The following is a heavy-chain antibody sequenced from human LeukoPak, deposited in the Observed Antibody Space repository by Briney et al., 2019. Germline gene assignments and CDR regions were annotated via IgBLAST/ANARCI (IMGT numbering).Heavy chain of an antibody. J-gene: IGHJ4*02. Sequence: GGSLRLSCAASGFTFSSYGMHWVRQAPGKGLEWVAFIRYDGSNKYYADSVKGRFTISRENCKNNLYLQVNSLRAEDTAVYYCAKEYDFWSGSYFADYCGQGTLVTVSS. CDR3: AKEYDFWSGSYFADY. V-gene: IGHV3-30*02. CDR1: GFTFSSYG. CDR2: IRYDGSNK. D-gene: IGHD3-3*01.